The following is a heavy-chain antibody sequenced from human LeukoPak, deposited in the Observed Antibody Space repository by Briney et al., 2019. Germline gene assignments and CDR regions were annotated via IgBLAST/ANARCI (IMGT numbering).Heavy chain of an antibody. Sequence: ASVKVSCKASGYTFTSYYMHWVRQAPGQGLEWMGIINPSGGSTSYAQKLQGRVTMTTDTSTSTAYMELRSLRSDDTAVYYCARDRIGELYRDWFDPWGQGTLVTVSS. CDR3: ARDRIGELYRDWFDP. CDR1: GYTFTSYY. CDR2: INPSGGST. D-gene: IGHD3-10*01. V-gene: IGHV1-46*01. J-gene: IGHJ5*02.